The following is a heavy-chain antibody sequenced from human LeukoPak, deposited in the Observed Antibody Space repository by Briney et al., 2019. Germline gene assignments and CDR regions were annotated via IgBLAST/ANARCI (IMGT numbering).Heavy chain of an antibody. D-gene: IGHD3-22*01. V-gene: IGHV3-23*01. CDR2: ISGSGATT. CDR1: GFSFRTYA. J-gene: IGHJ4*02. Sequence: AGGSLRLSCAASGFSFRTYAMTWVRQARGKGLEGVSSISGSGATTYNADPLKCRFTISRDNSKNTLYLQMNRLRAEDTAVYYCVRESTSSGYYYAPDYWGQGTLVTVSS. CDR3: VRESTSSGYYYAPDY.